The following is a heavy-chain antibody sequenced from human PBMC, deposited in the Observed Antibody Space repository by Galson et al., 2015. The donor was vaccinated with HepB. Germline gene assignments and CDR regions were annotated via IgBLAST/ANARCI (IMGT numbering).Heavy chain of an antibody. J-gene: IGHJ3*02. CDR1: GFTFSSYG. Sequence: SLRLSCAASGFTFSSYGMHWVRQAPGKGLEWVAVIWYDGSNKYYADSVKGRFTISRDNSKNTLYLQTNSLRAEDTAVYYCARDRSSSWYVDDAFDIWGQGTMVTVSS. D-gene: IGHD6-13*01. CDR3: ARDRSSSWYVDDAFDI. CDR2: IWYDGSNK. V-gene: IGHV3-33*08.